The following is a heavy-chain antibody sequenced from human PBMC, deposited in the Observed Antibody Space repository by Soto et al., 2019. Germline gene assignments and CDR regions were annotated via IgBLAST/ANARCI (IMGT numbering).Heavy chain of an antibody. J-gene: IGHJ6*02. CDR2: IYYNGST. D-gene: IGHD5-12*01. CDR3: ARDRPARASGYPLSPPYYYYVMDV. Sequence: SETLSLTCTVSGGSISSYCWSWIRQPPGKGMEWIGYIYYNGSTNYNPSLRSRVTISVDTSKNQFSLKLSSVTAADTAVYYCARDRPARASGYPLSPPYYYYVMDVWGQGTTVTVSS. V-gene: IGHV4-59*01. CDR1: GGSISSYC.